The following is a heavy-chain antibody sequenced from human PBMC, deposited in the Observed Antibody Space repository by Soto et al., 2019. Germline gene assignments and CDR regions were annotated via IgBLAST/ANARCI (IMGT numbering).Heavy chain of an antibody. CDR2: IYYSGST. CDR1: GGSISSYY. CDR3: ASCIAAAGTGFDY. Sequence: SETLSLTCTVSGGSISSYYWSWIRQPPGKGLEWIGYIYYSGSTNYNPSLKSRVTISVDTSKNQFSLKLSSVTAADTAVYYCASCIAAAGTGFDYWGQGTLVTVSS. D-gene: IGHD6-13*01. V-gene: IGHV4-59*08. J-gene: IGHJ4*02.